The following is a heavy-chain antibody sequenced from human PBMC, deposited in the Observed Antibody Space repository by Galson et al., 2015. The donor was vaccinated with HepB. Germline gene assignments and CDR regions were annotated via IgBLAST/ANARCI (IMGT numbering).Heavy chain of an antibody. CDR1: GFTFSSYW. CDR3: ARDLSTSCRDWFDP. CDR2: IKQDGSEK. D-gene: IGHD2-2*01. V-gene: IGHV3-7*03. Sequence: SLRLSCAASGFTFSSYWMSWVCQAPGKGLEWVANIKQDGSEKYYVDSVKGRFTISRDNAKNSLYLQMNSLRAEDTAVYYCARDLSTSCRDWFDPWGQGTLVTVSS. J-gene: IGHJ5*02.